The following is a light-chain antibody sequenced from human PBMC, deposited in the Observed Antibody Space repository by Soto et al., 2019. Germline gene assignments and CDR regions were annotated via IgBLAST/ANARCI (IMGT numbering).Light chain of an antibody. J-gene: IGKJ1*01. CDR1: QSVNTN. CDR2: GAS. V-gene: IGKV3-15*01. CDR3: QQYNDWPWT. Sequence: EIVMTQSPATLSVSPGERATFSCRASQSVNTNLAWYQLKPGQAPRLLIYGASTRATGIPARFSGSGSGTEFTLTISSLQSEDFAVYYCQQYNDWPWTFGQGTKVDIK.